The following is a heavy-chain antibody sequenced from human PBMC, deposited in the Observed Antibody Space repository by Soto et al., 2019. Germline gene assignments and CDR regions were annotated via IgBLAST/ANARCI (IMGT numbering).Heavy chain of an antibody. V-gene: IGHV6-1*01. Sequence: WQILSLTCAIYGDSASSKSPAWNCIRQSPSRALEWLGRTYYRSKWYNDYAVSLKSRITINPDTSKNQFSLQLNSVTPEDTAVYYCARQRYYDFWSGYPDAFDIWAQGTMVTASS. CDR1: GDSASSKSPA. J-gene: IGHJ3*02. CDR3: ARQRYYDFWSGYPDAFDI. CDR2: TYYRSKWYN. D-gene: IGHD3-3*01.